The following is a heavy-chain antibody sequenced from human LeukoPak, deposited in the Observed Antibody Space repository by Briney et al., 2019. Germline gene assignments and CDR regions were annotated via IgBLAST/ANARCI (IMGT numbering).Heavy chain of an antibody. Sequence: ASVKLSCTASGYTFTSSDINWVRQATGQGLEWMGWMNPNSGNTGYAQKFPGRVTMTRNTSISTAYMELSSLRSEDTAVYYCARDGAAAGYYYYGMDVWGQGTTVTVSS. J-gene: IGHJ6*02. CDR1: GYTFTSSD. V-gene: IGHV1-8*01. CDR3: ARDGAAAGYYYYGMDV. D-gene: IGHD6-13*01. CDR2: MNPNSGNT.